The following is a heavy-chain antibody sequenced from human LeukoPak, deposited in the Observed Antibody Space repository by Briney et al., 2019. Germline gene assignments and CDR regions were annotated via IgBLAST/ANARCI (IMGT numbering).Heavy chain of an antibody. Sequence: ASVKVSCKASGYTFTSYDINWVRQATGQGLEWMGWINPNSGGTNYAQKFQGRVTMTRDTSISTAHMELSRLRSDDTAVYYCARRAVAWYYYGSGSLRPSNWFDPWGQGTLVTVSS. CDR2: INPNSGGT. J-gene: IGHJ5*02. CDR3: ARRAVAWYYYGSGSLRPSNWFDP. CDR1: GYTFTSYD. D-gene: IGHD3-10*01. V-gene: IGHV1-2*02.